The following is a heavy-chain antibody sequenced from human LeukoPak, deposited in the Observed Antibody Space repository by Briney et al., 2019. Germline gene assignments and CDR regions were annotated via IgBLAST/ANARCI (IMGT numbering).Heavy chain of an antibody. CDR1: GFTFSSYW. V-gene: IGHV3-7*01. CDR3: ARQVPTAEFDY. CDR2: IKQDGSEK. Sequence: GGSLRLSCAASGFTFSSYWMSWVRQAPGKGLEWVANIKQDGSEKYYVDSVKGRFTISRDNAKNALFLQMNSLRVEDTAVYYCARQVPTAEFDYWGQGTLVTVSS. J-gene: IGHJ4*02. D-gene: IGHD2-2*01.